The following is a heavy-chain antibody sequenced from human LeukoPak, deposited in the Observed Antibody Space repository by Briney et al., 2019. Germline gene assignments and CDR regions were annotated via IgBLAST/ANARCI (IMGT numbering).Heavy chain of an antibody. D-gene: IGHD6-19*01. V-gene: IGHV4-61*02. Sequence: SETLSLTCTVSGDSISSGNYYWSWIRQPAGKGLEWIGRIYTSGSTNYNPSLKSRVTISVDTSKNQFSLKLTSVTAADTAVYYCARASVAAHRTYYYYMDVWGKGTTVTISS. CDR1: GDSISSGNYY. CDR2: IYTSGST. J-gene: IGHJ6*03. CDR3: ARASVAAHRTYYYYMDV.